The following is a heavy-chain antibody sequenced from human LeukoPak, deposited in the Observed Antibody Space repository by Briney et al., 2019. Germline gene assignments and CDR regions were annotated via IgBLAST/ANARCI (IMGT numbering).Heavy chain of an antibody. Sequence: PGRSLRLSCAASGFTFTSYGMHWVRQAPGKGLEWVAVISYDGSNKYHADSVKGRFTISRDNSKNTLYLQMNSLRAEDTALYYCAKDMSSDSGSWNGYFDYWGQGTLVTVSS. CDR2: ISYDGSNK. D-gene: IGHD1-26*01. V-gene: IGHV3-30*18. CDR3: AKDMSSDSGSWNGYFDY. CDR1: GFTFTSYG. J-gene: IGHJ4*02.